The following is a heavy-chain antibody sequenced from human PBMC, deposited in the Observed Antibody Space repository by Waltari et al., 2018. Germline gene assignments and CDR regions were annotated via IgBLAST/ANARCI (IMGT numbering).Heavy chain of an antibody. V-gene: IGHV3-48*03. CDR3: SRGGTDFWNGGEDRYYFDY. CDR2: ITL. J-gene: IGHJ4*02. CDR1: GFTFTTYE. Sequence: EVQLVESGGDLVQPGGSLRLPCAAAGFTFTTYEFYWVRQAPGKGLELISYITLYYANSLKCRFTISKDNAKNSLLLQMNNLRAEDTGIYYCSRGGTDFWNGGEDRYYFDYWGRGTMVTVSS. D-gene: IGHD3-3*01.